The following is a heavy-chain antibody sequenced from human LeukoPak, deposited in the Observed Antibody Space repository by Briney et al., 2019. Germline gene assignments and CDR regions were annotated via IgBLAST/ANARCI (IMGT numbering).Heavy chain of an antibody. CDR2: ISSTSIYI. D-gene: IGHD3-22*01. Sequence: SPGGSLRLSCAASGFTFSSYSMNWVRQAPGKGLEWVSSISSTSIYIFYADSVKGRFTISRDNAKNSLYLQMNSLRAEDTAVYYCARDRRHYYDISGGLLLKGNNWFDSWGQGTLVTVSS. CDR3: ARDRRHYYDISGGLLLKGNNWFDS. CDR1: GFTFSSYS. V-gene: IGHV3-21*01. J-gene: IGHJ5*01.